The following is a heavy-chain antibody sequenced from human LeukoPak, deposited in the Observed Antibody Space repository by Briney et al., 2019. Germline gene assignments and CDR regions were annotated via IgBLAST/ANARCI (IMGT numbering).Heavy chain of an antibody. J-gene: IGHJ6*02. CDR2: INHSGST. CDR1: GGSFSGYY. CDR3: ARLAFMDV. Sequence: PSETLSLTCAVCGGSFSGYYWSWIRQPPGKGLEWIGEINHSGSTNYNPSLKSRVTISVDTSKNQFSLKLSSVTAADTAVYYCARLAFMDVWGQGTTVTVSS. D-gene: IGHD3-3*02. V-gene: IGHV4-34*01.